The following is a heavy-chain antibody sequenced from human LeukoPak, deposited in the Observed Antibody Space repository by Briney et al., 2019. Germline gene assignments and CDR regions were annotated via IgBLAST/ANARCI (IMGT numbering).Heavy chain of an antibody. D-gene: IGHD4-17*01. CDR3: AKHRGLRSDAFDI. Sequence: QPGGSLRLSCAASVFTFSSYAMTWVRQAPGKGLEWVSTISGGGGSTSYADTVKGQFTISRDNSRHTVFLQMSSLRAEDTAVYYCAKHRGLRSDAFDIWGQGTMVTVSS. V-gene: IGHV3-23*01. CDR1: VFTFSSYA. CDR2: ISGGGGST. J-gene: IGHJ3*02.